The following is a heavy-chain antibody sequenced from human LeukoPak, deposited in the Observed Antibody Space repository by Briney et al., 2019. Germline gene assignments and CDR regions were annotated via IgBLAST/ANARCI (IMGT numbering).Heavy chain of an antibody. V-gene: IGHV4-59*08. CDR1: GGSISSYY. CDR3: ARGVRIEYSSSSRNWYFDL. Sequence: KPSETLSLTCTVSGGSISSYYWSWIWQPPGKGLEWIGYIYYSGSTNYNPSLKSRVTISVDTSKNQFSLELSSVTAADTAVYYCARGVRIEYSSSSRNWYFDLWGRGTLVTVSS. CDR2: IYYSGST. D-gene: IGHD6-6*01. J-gene: IGHJ2*01.